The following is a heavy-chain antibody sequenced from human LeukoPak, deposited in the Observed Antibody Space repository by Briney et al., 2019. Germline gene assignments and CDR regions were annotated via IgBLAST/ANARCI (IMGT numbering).Heavy chain of an antibody. Sequence: PSETLSLTCTVSGGSISSYYWSWIRQPPGKGLEWIGYFYYSGSTNYNPSHKSRVTISVDTSKNQFSLKLSSVTAADTAVYYCARAGGVAGFDYWGQGTLVTVSS. CDR3: ARAGGVAGFDY. D-gene: IGHD6-19*01. CDR1: GGSISSYY. CDR2: FYYSGST. J-gene: IGHJ4*02. V-gene: IGHV4-59*01.